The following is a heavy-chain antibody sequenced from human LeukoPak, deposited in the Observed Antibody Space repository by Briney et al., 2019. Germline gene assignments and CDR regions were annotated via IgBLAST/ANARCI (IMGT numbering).Heavy chain of an antibody. J-gene: IGHJ4*02. V-gene: IGHV3-7*01. CDR1: GFTFSSYW. CDR3: ARRRYSGSSQHFDY. CDR2: IKQDGSEK. D-gene: IGHD1-26*01. Sequence: GSLRLSCAASGFTFSSYWMSWVRQAPGKGLEWVANIKQDGSEKYYVDSVKGRFTISRDNAKNSLYLQMNSLRAEDTAVYYCARRRYSGSSQHFDYWGQGTLVTVSS.